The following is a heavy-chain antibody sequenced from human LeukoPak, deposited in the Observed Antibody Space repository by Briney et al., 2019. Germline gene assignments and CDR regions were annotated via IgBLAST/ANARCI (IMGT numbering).Heavy chain of an antibody. V-gene: IGHV4-39*01. CDR1: GGSISSSSYY. CDR3: ARTYSSSSYGY. J-gene: IGHJ4*02. CDR2: IYYSGST. Sequence: PSETLSLTCTVSGGSISSSSYYWGWIRQPPGKGLEWIGSIYYSGSTYYNPSLKSRVTISVDTSKNQFSLKLSSVTAADTAVYYCARTYSSSSYGYWGQGTLVTVSS. D-gene: IGHD6-6*01.